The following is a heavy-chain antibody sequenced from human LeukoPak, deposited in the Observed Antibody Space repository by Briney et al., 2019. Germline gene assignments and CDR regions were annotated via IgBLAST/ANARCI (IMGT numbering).Heavy chain of an antibody. V-gene: IGHV4-59*01. CDR1: GGSISSYY. Sequence: SETLSLTCTVSGGSISSYYWSWIRQPPGKGLEWIGYIYYSGSTNYNPSLKSRVTISVDTSKNQFSLKLSSVTAADTAVYYCARLPIPGIAAAGSAWGQGTLVTVSS. CDR2: IYYSGST. D-gene: IGHD6-13*01. CDR3: ARLPIPGIAAAGSA. J-gene: IGHJ4*02.